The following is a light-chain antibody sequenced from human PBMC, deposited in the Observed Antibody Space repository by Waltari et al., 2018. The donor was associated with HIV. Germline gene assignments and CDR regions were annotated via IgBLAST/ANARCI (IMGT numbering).Light chain of an antibody. CDR1: NSNIGINA. CDR2: STN. J-gene: IGLJ1*01. CDR3: ATWDDSLNAYI. V-gene: IGLV1-44*01. Sequence: QSVLTQPPSASGTPGQRVSIPCSGSNSNIGINAVNWFQQLPETAPKLLIFSTNYRPSGVPDRFSASKSGTSASLAISGLRSEDEADYYCATWDDSLNAYIFGTGTTVTVL.